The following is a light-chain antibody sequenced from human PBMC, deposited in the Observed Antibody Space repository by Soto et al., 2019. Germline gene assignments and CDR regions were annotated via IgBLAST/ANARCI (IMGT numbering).Light chain of an antibody. CDR1: QTVSTS. Sequence: EIVLTQSPGTLSLSPGERATLPCRASQTVSTSLAWYQQQPCRTPRLLIYGASTRAGGVPARFSSSGSGTEFTLTISSLQSVDSAVYYCHQYNNWWTFGQGTKVEIK. CDR2: GAS. CDR3: HQYNNWWT. V-gene: IGKV3-15*01. J-gene: IGKJ1*01.